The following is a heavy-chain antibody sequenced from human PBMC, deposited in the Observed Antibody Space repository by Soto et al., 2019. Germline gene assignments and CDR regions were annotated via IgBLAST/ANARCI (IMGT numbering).Heavy chain of an antibody. J-gene: IGHJ3*01. V-gene: IGHV3-74*01. CDR1: GFTFSYYW. Sequence: EVRLVESEGGLVQPGGSLSLSCAASGFTFSYYWMHWVRQAPGQGLLRVSRIHSDGSSTTYADSVKGRFTISRDNAKNTVSLQMNSLRVEDTGVYFCARGDRGAFDLWGQGTMVTVSS. CDR3: ARGDRGAFDL. CDR2: IHSDGSST. D-gene: IGHD2-21*02.